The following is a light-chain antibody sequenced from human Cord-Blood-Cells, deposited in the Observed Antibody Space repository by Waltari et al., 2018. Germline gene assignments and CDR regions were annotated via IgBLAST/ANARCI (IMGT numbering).Light chain of an antibody. CDR1: QSASSY. V-gene: IGKV3-11*01. Sequence: EIVLTQYPATLSLSPGERATLSCRASQSASSYLAWYQQKPGQAHRLLIYDASNRATGIPARCSGSGSGTDFTLTISSLEPEDFAVYYCQQRSNWPTFGGGTKVEIK. CDR3: QQRSNWPT. J-gene: IGKJ4*01. CDR2: DAS.